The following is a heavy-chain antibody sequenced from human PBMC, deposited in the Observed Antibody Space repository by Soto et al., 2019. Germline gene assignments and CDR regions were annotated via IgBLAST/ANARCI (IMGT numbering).Heavy chain of an antibody. CDR2: ISYDGSNK. Sequence: GGSLRLSCAASGFTFSSYGMHWVRQAPGKGLEWVAVISYDGSNKYYADSVKGRFTISRDNSKNTLYLQMNSLRAEDTAVYYCAKACVGGYYYYYYGMDVWGQGTTVTVSS. J-gene: IGHJ6*02. CDR3: AKACVGGYYYYYYGMDV. V-gene: IGHV3-30*18. CDR1: GFTFSSYG. D-gene: IGHD2-21*01.